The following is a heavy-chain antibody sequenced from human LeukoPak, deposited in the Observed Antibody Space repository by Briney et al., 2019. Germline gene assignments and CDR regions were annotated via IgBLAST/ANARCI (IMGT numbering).Heavy chain of an antibody. V-gene: IGHV3-48*04. CDR3: ARISTRYCSGGSCPYNWFDP. D-gene: IGHD2-15*01. Sequence: GGSLRLSCAASGFTFSSYSMNWVRQAPGKGLEWVSYISSSSSTIYYADSVKGRFTTSRDNAKNSLYLQMNSLRAEDTAVYYCARISTRYCSGGSCPYNWFDPWGQGTLVTVSS. CDR2: ISSSSSTI. CDR1: GFTFSSYS. J-gene: IGHJ5*02.